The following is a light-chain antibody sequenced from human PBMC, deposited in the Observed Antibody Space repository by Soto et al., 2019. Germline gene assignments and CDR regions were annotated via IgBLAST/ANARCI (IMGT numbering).Light chain of an antibody. V-gene: IGKV1-33*01. CDR3: QQYDNLT. Sequence: IEVTKYKTSLSGAVRYILVIICQASQDISNYLNWYQQKPGKAPKLLIYDASNLETGVSSRFSGSGSGTDFTFTISSLQPEDIATYYCQQYDNLTFGQGTRLEIK. CDR1: QDISNY. J-gene: IGKJ5*01. CDR2: DAS.